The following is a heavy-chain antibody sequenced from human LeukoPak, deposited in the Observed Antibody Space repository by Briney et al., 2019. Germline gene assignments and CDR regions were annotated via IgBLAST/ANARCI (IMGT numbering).Heavy chain of an antibody. CDR3: ARDYYDSSGYYPWGY. V-gene: IGHV3-21*01. CDR2: ISGRSNYI. D-gene: IGHD3-22*01. J-gene: IGHJ4*02. CDR1: GFTFSTFS. Sequence: GGSLRLSCAASGFTFSTFSMNWVRQAPGKGLEWVSSISGRSNYIFYADSVKGRFTSSRDNSKNTLYLQMNSLRAEDTAVYYCARDYYDSSGYYPWGYWGQGTLVTVSS.